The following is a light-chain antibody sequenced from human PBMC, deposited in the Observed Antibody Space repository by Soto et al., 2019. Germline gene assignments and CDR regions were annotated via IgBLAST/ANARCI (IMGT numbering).Light chain of an antibody. CDR2: AAS. CDR3: QQSYSSPPT. J-gene: IGKJ1*01. CDR1: QSISNH. Sequence: DIQMTQSPSSLSASVEDRVIITCRASQSISNHLNWYQQKPGKAPKLLIFAASSLQSGVPSRFSGSRSGPDFTLTISSLQPEDFATYYCQQSYSSPPTFGKGTKVELK. V-gene: IGKV1-39*01.